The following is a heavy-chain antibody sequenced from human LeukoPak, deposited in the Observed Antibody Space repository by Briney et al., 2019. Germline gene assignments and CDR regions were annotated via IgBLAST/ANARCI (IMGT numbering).Heavy chain of an antibody. D-gene: IGHD3-10*01. CDR3: AKGGRYYYGSGSVDY. V-gene: IGHV3-23*01. CDR2: ISGSGGST. Sequence: GGYLRLSCAASGFTFSSYAMSWVRQAPGKGLEWVSAISGSGGSTYYADSVKGRFTISRDNSKNTLYLQMNSLRAEDTAVYYCAKGGRYYYGSGSVDYWGQGTLVTVSS. J-gene: IGHJ4*02. CDR1: GFTFSSYA.